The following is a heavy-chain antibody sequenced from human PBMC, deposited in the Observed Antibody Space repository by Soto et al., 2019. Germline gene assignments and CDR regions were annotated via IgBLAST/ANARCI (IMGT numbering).Heavy chain of an antibody. CDR2: INHGGST. CDR3: ARVSDC. CDR1: GGSFNDYS. Sequence: SETLSLTCAVYGGSFNDYSWGWIRQPPGKGLEWIGEINHGGSTNYSPSFKSRVTISLDTSKNQFSLKLSSVTAADTAVYYCARVSDCWGQGIRITVSS. J-gene: IGHJ4*02. V-gene: IGHV4-34*01.